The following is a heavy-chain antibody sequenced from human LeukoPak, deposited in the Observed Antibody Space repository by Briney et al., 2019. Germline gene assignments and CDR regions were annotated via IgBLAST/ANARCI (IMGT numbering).Heavy chain of an antibody. CDR3: ARRDYCTSTSCYESYNWFDP. J-gene: IGHJ5*02. CDR2: INHSGST. CDR1: GGSFSGYY. V-gene: IGHV4-34*01. Sequence: SETLSLTCAVYGGSFSGYYWSWVRQPPGKGLEWIGEINHSGSTNYSPSLKSRLTISVDTSNNQFSLRLSSVTAADTAVYYCARRDYCTSTSCYESYNWFDPWGQGTLVTVSS. D-gene: IGHD2-2*01.